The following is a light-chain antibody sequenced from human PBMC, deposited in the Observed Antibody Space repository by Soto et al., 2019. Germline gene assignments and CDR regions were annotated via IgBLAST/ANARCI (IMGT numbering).Light chain of an antibody. CDR3: QHRPMWLIT. Sequence: ILLTQPPGTPSLSPGERATLSCRASQTGINSYLAWYQHRSGQAPRLLIYGVYTRASGITDRFSGSGSGTEFTLTISSLEPEESAVYYCQHRPMWLITFGQGTRLEI. J-gene: IGKJ5*01. CDR1: QTGINSY. V-gene: IGKV3D-20*02. CDR2: GVY.